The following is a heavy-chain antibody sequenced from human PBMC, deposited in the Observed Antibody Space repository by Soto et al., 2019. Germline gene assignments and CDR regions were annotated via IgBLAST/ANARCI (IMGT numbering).Heavy chain of an antibody. J-gene: IGHJ3*01. CDR3: AKKGLGSLATYCTTGDCHYAFEV. CDR2: ISGGGDGT. CDR1: GFTFYNYA. V-gene: IGHV3-23*01. Sequence: EVQLLESGGGLVRPGGSLRLSCAASGFTFYNYAMNWVRQAPGKGLAWVSTISGGGDGTYYADSVKGRFTISRDNSRNTVYLQMNSLRAEDTAVNYCAKKGLGSLATYCTTGDCHYAFEVWGQGTLVTVSS. D-gene: IGHD2-8*01.